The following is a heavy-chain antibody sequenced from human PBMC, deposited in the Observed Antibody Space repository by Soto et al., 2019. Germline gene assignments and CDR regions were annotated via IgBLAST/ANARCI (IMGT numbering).Heavy chain of an antibody. CDR1: GGTFSSYT. CDR3: AGGHTTHGGPNYYYYYMDV. J-gene: IGHJ6*03. V-gene: IGHV1-69*02. CDR2: IIPILGIA. D-gene: IGHD3-16*01. Sequence: ASVKVSCKASGGTFSSYTISWVRQAPGQGLEWMGRIIPILGIANYAQKFQGRVTITADKSTSTAYMELSSLRSEDTAVYYCAGGHTTHGGPNYYYYYMDVWGKGTTVTVSS.